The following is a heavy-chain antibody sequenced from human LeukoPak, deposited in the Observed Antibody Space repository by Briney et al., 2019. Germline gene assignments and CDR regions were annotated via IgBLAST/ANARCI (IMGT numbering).Heavy chain of an antibody. J-gene: IGHJ4*02. D-gene: IGHD3-22*01. CDR3: TTVTYYYDSSGYLEAY. V-gene: IGHV3-15*01. CDR2: IKSKTDGGTR. CDR1: VFTFSNAW. Sequence: GGSLRLSCAASVFTFSNAWMSWVRQAPGKGLEWVGRIKSKTDGGTRDYAAHVKGRFTISRDGSNNTLYLQMNSLKTEDTAVYYCTTVTYYYDSSGYLEAYWGQGTLVTVSS.